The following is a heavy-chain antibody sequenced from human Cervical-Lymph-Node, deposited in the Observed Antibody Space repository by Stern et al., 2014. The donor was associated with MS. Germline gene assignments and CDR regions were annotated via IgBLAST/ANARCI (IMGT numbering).Heavy chain of an antibody. D-gene: IGHD3-10*01. J-gene: IGHJ6*02. CDR1: GFTFSSYG. V-gene: IGHV3-33*01. CDR2: IWYDGSNK. CDR3: ARDHIYFGYYYYGMDV. Sequence: QVQLVESGGGVVQPGRSLRLSCAASGFTFSSYGMHWVRQAPGKGLEWVAVIWYDGSNKYYADSVKGRFTISRDNSKNTLYLQMNSLRAEDTAVYYCARDHIYFGYYYYGMDVWGQGTTVTVSS.